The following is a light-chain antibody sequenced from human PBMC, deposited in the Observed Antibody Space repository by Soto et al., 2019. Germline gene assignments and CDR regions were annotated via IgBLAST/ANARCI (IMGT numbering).Light chain of an antibody. CDR3: QQYGSSPCT. J-gene: IGKJ2*02. CDR1: QSVSSSY. Sequence: EIVLTQSPGTLSLSPGERDTLSCRASQSVSSSYLAWYRQKPGQAPSLLIYGASSRATGIPDRVSGSGSGTDFTLTISRLEPEDFAVYYCQQYGSSPCTFGQGTKLEIK. V-gene: IGKV3-20*01. CDR2: GAS.